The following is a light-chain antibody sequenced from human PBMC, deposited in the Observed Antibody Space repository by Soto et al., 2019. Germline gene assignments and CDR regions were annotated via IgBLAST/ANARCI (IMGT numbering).Light chain of an antibody. CDR1: QSVSSS. V-gene: IGKV3-15*01. J-gene: IGKJ1*01. Sequence: EIVMTQSPATLSVSPGERATLSCRASQSVSSSLAWYQQKPGQAPRLLFYGASTRATGVPARFSGSGSGTEFTLTISSLQSEDLAVYYCQRYGTSTTFGQGTKVEIK. CDR2: GAS. CDR3: QRYGTSTT.